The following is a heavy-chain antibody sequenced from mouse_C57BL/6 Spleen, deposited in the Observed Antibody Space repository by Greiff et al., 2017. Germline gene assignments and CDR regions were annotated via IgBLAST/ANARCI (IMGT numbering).Heavy chain of an antibody. Sequence: VQLQQPGAELVRPGSSVKLSCKASGYTFTSYWMDWVKQRPGQGLEWIGNIYPSDSETHYNQKFKDKATLTVDKSSSTAYMQLSSLTSEDSAVYYCARGRLRQGAWFAYWGQGTLVTVSA. CDR1: GYTFTSYW. J-gene: IGHJ3*01. V-gene: IGHV1-61*01. CDR2: IYPSDSET. CDR3: ARGRLRQGAWFAY. D-gene: IGHD2-4*01.